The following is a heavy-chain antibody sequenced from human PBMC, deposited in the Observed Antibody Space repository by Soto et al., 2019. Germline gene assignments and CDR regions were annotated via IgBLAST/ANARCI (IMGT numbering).Heavy chain of an antibody. J-gene: IGHJ5*02. V-gene: IGHV4-59*12. CDR2: IYYSGST. Sequence: SETLSLTCTVSGGSISSYYWSWIRQPPGKGLEWIGYIYYSGSTNYNPSLKSRVTISVDRSKNQFSLKLSSVTAADTAVYYCARVVTYCSSTSCYAGWFDPWGQGTLVTVSS. D-gene: IGHD2-2*01. CDR3: ARVVTYCSSTSCYAGWFDP. CDR1: GGSISSYY.